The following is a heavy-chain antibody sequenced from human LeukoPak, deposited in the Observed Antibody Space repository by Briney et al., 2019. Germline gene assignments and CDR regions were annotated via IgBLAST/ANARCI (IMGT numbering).Heavy chain of an antibody. CDR3: ARGGWPGRRPFDP. CDR2: INHSGST. CDR1: GGSISSSSYY. J-gene: IGHJ5*02. D-gene: IGHD2-15*01. V-gene: IGHV4-39*07. Sequence: SETLSLTCTVSGGSISSSSYYWGWIRQPPGKGLEWIGEINHSGSTNYNPSLKSRVTISVDTSKNQFSLKLSSVTAADTAVYYCARGGWPGRRPFDPWGQGTLVTVSS.